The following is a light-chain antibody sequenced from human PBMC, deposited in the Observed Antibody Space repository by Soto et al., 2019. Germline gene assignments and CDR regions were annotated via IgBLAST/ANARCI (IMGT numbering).Light chain of an antibody. CDR3: QQYDNLPQLT. CDR2: EAS. J-gene: IGKJ4*01. CDR1: QAVGKH. V-gene: IGKV1-33*01. Sequence: DIQMTQSPSSLSASVVDRVTISCQASQAVGKHLNWYQQRPGKAPKILIYEASNLATGVPSRFSASGSGTHFTFSIRSLQPEDIGTYYCQQYDNLPQLTFGAGTEVEI.